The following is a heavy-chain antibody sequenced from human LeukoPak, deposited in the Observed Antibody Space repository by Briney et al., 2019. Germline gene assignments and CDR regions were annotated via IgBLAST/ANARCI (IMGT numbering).Heavy chain of an antibody. D-gene: IGHD2-2*01. CDR3: ASRPQSTIVVVPAVQNGFDP. V-gene: IGHV4-4*02. Sequence: SGTLSLTCAVSGGSISSSNWWSWVRQPPGKGLEWIGEIYHSGSTNYNPSLKSRVTISVDTSKNQFSLKLSSVTAADTAVYYCASRPQSTIVVVPAVQNGFDPWGQGTLVTVSS. J-gene: IGHJ5*02. CDR2: IYHSGST. CDR1: GGSISSSNW.